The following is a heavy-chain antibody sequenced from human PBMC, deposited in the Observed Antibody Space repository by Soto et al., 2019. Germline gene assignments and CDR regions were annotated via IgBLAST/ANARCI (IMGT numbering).Heavy chain of an antibody. CDR1: GGSYSGYY. J-gene: IGHJ4*02. CDR2: INHSGST. V-gene: IGHV4-34*01. D-gene: IGHD4-17*01. Sequence: QVQLQQWGSGRFKPSETLSLTCAVHGGSYSGYYWSWIRQPPGNGLEWIGEINHSGSTNYNPSLKSRVTISVDTSKNQFSLKLSSVTAADTAVYYCASLTHDYGDTISYWGQGTLVTVSS. CDR3: ASLTHDYGDTISY.